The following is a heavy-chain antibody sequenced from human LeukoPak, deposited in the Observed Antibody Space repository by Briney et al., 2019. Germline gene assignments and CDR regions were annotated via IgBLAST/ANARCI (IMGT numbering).Heavy chain of an antibody. D-gene: IGHD6-19*01. CDR3: ASALLSSGWYRSNYYYGMDV. Sequence: SETLSLTCAVYGGSFSGYYWSWIRQPPGKGLEWIGEINHSGSTNYNPSLKSRVTISVDTSKNQFSLKLSSVTAADTAVYYSASALLSSGWYRSNYYYGMDVWGQGTTVTVSS. CDR2: INHSGST. J-gene: IGHJ6*02. CDR1: GGSFSGYY. V-gene: IGHV4-34*01.